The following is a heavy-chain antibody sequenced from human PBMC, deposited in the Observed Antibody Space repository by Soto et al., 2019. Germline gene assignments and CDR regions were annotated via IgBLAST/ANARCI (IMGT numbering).Heavy chain of an antibody. J-gene: IGHJ6*02. V-gene: IGHV4-4*02. CDR1: GVSISRSNW. CDR3: ARRVKGSGSYYRDYYYYGMDV. D-gene: IGHD3-10*01. Sequence: SETLSLTCSVSGVSISRSNWWTWVRQAPGKGLEWIGELYPSGGTNYNPSLKSRVTISVDTSKNQFSLKLSSVTAADTAVYYCARRVKGSGSYYRDYYYYGMDVWGQGTTVTVSS. CDR2: LYPSGGT.